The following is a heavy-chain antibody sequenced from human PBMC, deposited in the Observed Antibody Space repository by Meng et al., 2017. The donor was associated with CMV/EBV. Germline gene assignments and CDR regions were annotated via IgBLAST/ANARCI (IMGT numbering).Heavy chain of an antibody. D-gene: IGHD6-13*01. CDR1: GFTFSSYS. J-gene: IGHJ6*02. V-gene: IGHV3-21*01. Sequence: GESLKISCAASGFTFSSYSMNWVRQAPGKGLEWVSSISSSSSYIYYADSVKGRFTISRDNAKNSLYLQMNSLRAEDTAVYYCARDEIAAAYYGTDVWGQGTTVTVSS. CDR3: ARDEIAAAYYGTDV. CDR2: ISSSSSYI.